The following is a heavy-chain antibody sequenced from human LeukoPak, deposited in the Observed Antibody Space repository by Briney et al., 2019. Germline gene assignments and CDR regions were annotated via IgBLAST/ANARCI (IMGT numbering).Heavy chain of an antibody. J-gene: IGHJ4*02. CDR2: VDPTDSDV. Sequence: GGSLKISCKGSGFIFNTYWISWVRQMPGKGLEWMGIVDPTDSDVDYSPSFQGHVTISSDTSTSTVYLQWSSLKASDTAVYYCARRARYHSSFPLDFWGQGTQVIVSS. D-gene: IGHD6-13*01. CDR3: ARRARYHSSFPLDF. CDR1: GFIFNTYW. V-gene: IGHV5-10-1*01.